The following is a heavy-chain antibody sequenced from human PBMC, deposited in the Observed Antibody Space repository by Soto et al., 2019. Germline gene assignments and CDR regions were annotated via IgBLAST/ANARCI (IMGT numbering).Heavy chain of an antibody. CDR3: AKEGGYSGYDLLWSVYGMDV. J-gene: IGHJ6*02. D-gene: IGHD5-12*01. CDR1: GFTFSSYA. Sequence: GGSLRLSCAASGFTFSSYAMSWVRQAPGKGLEWVSAISGSGGSTYYADSVKGRFTISRDNSKNTLYLQMNSLRAEDTAVYYCAKEGGYSGYDLLWSVYGMDVWGQGTTVTVSS. V-gene: IGHV3-23*01. CDR2: ISGSGGST.